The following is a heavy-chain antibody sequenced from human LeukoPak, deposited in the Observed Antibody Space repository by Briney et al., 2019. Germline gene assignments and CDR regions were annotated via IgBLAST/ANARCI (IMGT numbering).Heavy chain of an antibody. D-gene: IGHD3-22*01. CDR2: INPSGGST. CDR1: GYSFTTYY. Sequence: ASVKVSCKASGYSFTTYYIRWVRQAPGQGLEWMGIINPSGGSTNYAQKFQGRVAMTRDTSTSTVYMELSSLRLEDTAVFYCARGPPGRVYDSTKRGLFDPWGQGTLVTVSS. CDR3: ARGPPGRVYDSTKRGLFDP. V-gene: IGHV1-46*01. J-gene: IGHJ5*02.